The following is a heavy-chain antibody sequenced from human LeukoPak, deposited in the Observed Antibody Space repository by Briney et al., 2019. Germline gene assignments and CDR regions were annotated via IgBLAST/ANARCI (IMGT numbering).Heavy chain of an antibody. CDR2: ISYDGSNK. J-gene: IGHJ4*02. V-gene: IGHV3-30-3*01. CDR1: VFTFSSYA. Sequence: RGCLRLSCAASVFTFSSYAMHWVRQAPGKGLEWVAVISYDGSNKYYADSVKGRFTISRDNSKNTLYLQMNSLRAEDTAVYYCANNYYDSSGYYMVDYWGQGTLVTVSS. CDR3: ANNYYDSSGYYMVDY. D-gene: IGHD3-22*01.